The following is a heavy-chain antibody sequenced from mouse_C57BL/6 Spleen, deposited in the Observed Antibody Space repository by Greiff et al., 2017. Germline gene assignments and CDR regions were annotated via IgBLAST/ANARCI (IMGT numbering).Heavy chain of an antibody. CDR3: ARSGNYDCDY. CDR1: GYTFTSYW. Sequence: QVQLQQPGAELVRPGSSVKLSCKASGYTFTSYWMHWVKQRPIQGLEWIGNIYPSDSETHYNQKFKDKATLTVDKSSSTAYMQLSSRTSEDAAVYYCARSGNYDCDYWGQGTTLTVSS. CDR2: IYPSDSET. D-gene: IGHD2-1*01. J-gene: IGHJ2*01. V-gene: IGHV1-52*01.